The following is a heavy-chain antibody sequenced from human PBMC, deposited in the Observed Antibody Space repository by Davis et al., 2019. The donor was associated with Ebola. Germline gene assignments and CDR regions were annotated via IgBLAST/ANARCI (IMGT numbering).Heavy chain of an antibody. J-gene: IGHJ4*02. V-gene: IGHV3-30*03. CDR2: ISYDGSNK. Sequence: GESLKISCAASGFTFSSYGMHWVRQAPGKGLEWVAVISYDGSNKYYADSVKGRFTISRDNSKNTLYLQMNSLRAEDTAVYYCARDRWPGALDYWGQGTLVTVSS. D-gene: IGHD1-26*01. CDR3: ARDRWPGALDY. CDR1: GFTFSSYG.